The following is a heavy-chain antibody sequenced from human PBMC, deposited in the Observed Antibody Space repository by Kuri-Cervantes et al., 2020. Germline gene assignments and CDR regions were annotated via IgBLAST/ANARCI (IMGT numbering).Heavy chain of an antibody. CDR1: GLTFSGSA. CDR2: IWYDGSNK. Sequence: GGSLRLSCAASGLTFSGSAMHWVRQAPGKGLEWVAVIWYDGSNKYYADSVKGRFTVSRDNSKNTLYLQMNSLRPEDTALYYCVKGSGSYYVYWGQGTLVTVSS. J-gene: IGHJ4*02. V-gene: IGHV3-30*02. D-gene: IGHD1-26*01. CDR3: VKGSGSYYVY.